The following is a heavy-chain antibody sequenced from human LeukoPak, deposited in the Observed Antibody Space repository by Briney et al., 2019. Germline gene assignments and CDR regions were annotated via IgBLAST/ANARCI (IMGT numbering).Heavy chain of an antibody. J-gene: IGHJ4*02. Sequence: GGSLRLSCAASGFTFRSYAMQWVRQAPGKGLEWVSYITYNSGTIFYAGSVKGRFTISRDNAKDSLYLQMSSLGDEDTAVYYCARDSGYSYADDYWGQGTLVTVSS. V-gene: IGHV3-48*02. CDR1: GFTFRSYA. CDR3: ARDSGYSYADDY. CDR2: ITYNSGTI. D-gene: IGHD5-18*01.